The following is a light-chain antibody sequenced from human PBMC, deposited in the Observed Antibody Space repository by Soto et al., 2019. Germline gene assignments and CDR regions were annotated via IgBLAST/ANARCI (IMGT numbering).Light chain of an antibody. CDR2: GAS. CDR3: QQYGSSPKT. V-gene: IGKV3-20*01. J-gene: IGKJ1*01. CDR1: QSVSGSY. Sequence: EIVLTQSPGTLSLSPGERATLSCRASQSVSGSYLAWYQQKPGQALSLLIYGASTRATGIPGRFSGSGSGTDFTLTISRLEPEDFAVYYCQQYGSSPKTFGQGTKVEIK.